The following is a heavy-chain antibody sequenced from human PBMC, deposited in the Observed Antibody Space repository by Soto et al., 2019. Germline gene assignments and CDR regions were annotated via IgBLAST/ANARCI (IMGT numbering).Heavy chain of an antibody. Sequence: ASVKVSCKASGYTFTSYAMHWVRQAPGQRLERMGWINAGNGNTKYSQKFQGRVTITRDTSASTAYMELSSLRSEDTAVYYCARESYYYDSSGYYYDWGQGTLVTVSS. V-gene: IGHV1-3*01. CDR1: GYTFTSYA. J-gene: IGHJ4*02. CDR3: ARESYYYDSSGYYYD. CDR2: INAGNGNT. D-gene: IGHD3-22*01.